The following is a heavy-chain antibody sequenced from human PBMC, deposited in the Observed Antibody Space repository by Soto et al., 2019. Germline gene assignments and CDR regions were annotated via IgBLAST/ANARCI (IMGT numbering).Heavy chain of an antibody. Sequence: EVQLLESGGGLVQPGGSLRLSCAASGFTFSSYAMSWVRQAPGKGLEWVSAISGSGGSTYYADSVKGRFTISRDNSKNTLYLQMNSLRAEDTAVYYCAKGYSIAARQPYWYFDLWGRGTLVTVSS. J-gene: IGHJ2*01. CDR2: ISGSGGST. V-gene: IGHV3-23*01. CDR3: AKGYSIAARQPYWYFDL. D-gene: IGHD6-6*01. CDR1: GFTFSSYA.